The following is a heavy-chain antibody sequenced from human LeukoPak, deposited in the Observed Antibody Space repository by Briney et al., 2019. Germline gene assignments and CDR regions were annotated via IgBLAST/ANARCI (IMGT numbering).Heavy chain of an antibody. Sequence: ASVKVSCKASGGTFSSYAISWVRQAPGQGLEWMGGIIPIFGTANYAQKFQGRVTITADESTSTAYMELSSLRSDDTAVYYCARVGVVVPAAWFDPWGQGTLVTVSS. D-gene: IGHD2-2*01. CDR3: ARVGVVVPAAWFDP. V-gene: IGHV1-69*13. CDR2: IIPIFGTA. CDR1: GGTFSSYA. J-gene: IGHJ5*02.